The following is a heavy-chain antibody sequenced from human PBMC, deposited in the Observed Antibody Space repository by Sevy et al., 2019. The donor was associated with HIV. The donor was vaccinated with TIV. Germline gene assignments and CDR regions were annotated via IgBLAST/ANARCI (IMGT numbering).Heavy chain of an antibody. J-gene: IGHJ5*02. CDR1: GGSISSGNYY. D-gene: IGHD6-6*01. CDR3: ARDATGYTSSSVWFDP. V-gene: IGHV4-30-4*01. CDR2: ISYTGNT. Sequence: SETLSLTCTVSGGSISSGNYYWHWIRQPPGKGLEWIGYISYTGNTYYNPSLKGPVTISVDTSNNQFSLRLTSVTAADTAVYYCARDATGYTSSSVWFDPWGQGTLVTVS.